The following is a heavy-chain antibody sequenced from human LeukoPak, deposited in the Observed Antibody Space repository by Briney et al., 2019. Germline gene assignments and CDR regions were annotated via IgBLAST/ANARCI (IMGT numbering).Heavy chain of an antibody. D-gene: IGHD1-26*01. V-gene: IGHV4-59*01. CDR2: IYHSGST. J-gene: IGHJ2*01. CDR3: ARGGWSLDL. CDR1: GGSISSYY. Sequence: SETLSLTCTVSGGSISSYYWNWIRQPPGKGLEWIGYIYHSGSTNYNPPLKSRVTISVDTSKNQFSLKLTSVTAADTAVYFCARGGWSLDLWGRGTLVAVSS.